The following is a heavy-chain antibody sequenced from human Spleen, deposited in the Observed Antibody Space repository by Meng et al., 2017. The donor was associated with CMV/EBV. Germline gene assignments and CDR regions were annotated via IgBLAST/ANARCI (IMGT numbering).Heavy chain of an antibody. CDR3: ARAGGVLDGYSSSWFSPPRAYFDY. CDR2: IYHSGSI. CDR1: GGSISSRNW. V-gene: IGHV4-4*02. J-gene: IGHJ4*02. D-gene: IGHD6-13*01. Sequence: SETLSLTCAVSGGSISSRNWWSWVRQVPGKGLEWIGEIYHSGSINYKPSLKSRITISLDKSKNQFSLKLSSVTAADTAVYYCARAGGVLDGYSSSWFSPPRAYFDYWGQGTLVTVSS.